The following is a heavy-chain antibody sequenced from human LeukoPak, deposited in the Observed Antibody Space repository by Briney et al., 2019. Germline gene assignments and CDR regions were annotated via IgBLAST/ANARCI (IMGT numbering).Heavy chain of an antibody. J-gene: IGHJ4*02. D-gene: IGHD3-9*01. CDR3: ARMDGTGYDILTGYYGWGVYYFDC. CDR2: INPNSGGT. CDR1: GYTFTGYY. V-gene: IGHV1-2*02. Sequence: GASVKVSCKASGYTFTGYYMHWVRQAPGQGLEWMGWINPNSGGTNYAQKFQGRVTMTRDTSIGTAYMELSRLRSDDTAVYYCARMDGTGYDILTGYYGWGVYYFDCWGQGTLVTVSS.